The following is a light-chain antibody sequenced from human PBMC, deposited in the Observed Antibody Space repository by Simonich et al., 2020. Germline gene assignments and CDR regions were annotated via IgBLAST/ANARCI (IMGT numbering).Light chain of an antibody. V-gene: IGKV3-15*01. J-gene: IGKJ5*01. Sequence: EIVLTQSPATLSLSPGERATLSCRASQRVSSDFAWYQQKPGQAPRLLIYGASTRTAGIPSRFSGSGSGTEFTLTISSLQSEDFAVYYCQQYNNWPPITFGQGTRLEIK. CDR2: GAS. CDR1: QRVSSD. CDR3: QQYNNWPPIT.